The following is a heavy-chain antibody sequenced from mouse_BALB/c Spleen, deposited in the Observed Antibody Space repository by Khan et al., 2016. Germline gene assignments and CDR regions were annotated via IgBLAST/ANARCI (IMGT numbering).Heavy chain of an antibody. D-gene: IGHD1-1*01. V-gene: IGHV1-7*01. CDR2: INPNTGYT. Sequence: QVQLKESGAELAKPGASVKMSCKASGYTFTDYWMHWVKQRPGQGLEWIGYINPNTGYTEYNQKFKDKATLTADKSSSTAYLQLSSLTSEDSAVXSCARWSYYDGSSYGWFADWGQGTLVTVSA. CDR3: ARWSYYDGSSYGWFAD. J-gene: IGHJ3*01. CDR1: GYTFTDYW.